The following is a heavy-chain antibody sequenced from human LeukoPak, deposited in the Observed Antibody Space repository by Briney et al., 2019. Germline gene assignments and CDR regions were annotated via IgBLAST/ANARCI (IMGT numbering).Heavy chain of an antibody. CDR3: AREPRGYSYGYGLSS. D-gene: IGHD5-18*01. CDR1: GGSFSGYY. Sequence: PSETLSLTCAVYGGSFSGYYWSWIRQPPGKGLEWIGEINHSGSTNYNPSLKSRVTISVDTSKNQFSLKLSSVTAADTAVYYCAREPRGYSYGYGLSSWGQGTLVTVSS. J-gene: IGHJ4*02. V-gene: IGHV4-34*01. CDR2: INHSGST.